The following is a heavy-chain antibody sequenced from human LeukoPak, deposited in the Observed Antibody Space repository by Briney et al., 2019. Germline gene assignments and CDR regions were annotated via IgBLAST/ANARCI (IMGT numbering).Heavy chain of an antibody. Sequence: NPSETLSLTCTVSGGSISSYYWSWIRQPPGKGLEWIGYIYTSGSTNYNPSLKSRVTISVDTSKNQFSLKLSSVTAADTAVYYCARHLSLDYFDYWGQGTLVTVSS. CDR2: IYTSGST. CDR3: ARHLSLDYFDY. J-gene: IGHJ4*02. V-gene: IGHV4-4*09. D-gene: IGHD5/OR15-5a*01. CDR1: GGSISSYY.